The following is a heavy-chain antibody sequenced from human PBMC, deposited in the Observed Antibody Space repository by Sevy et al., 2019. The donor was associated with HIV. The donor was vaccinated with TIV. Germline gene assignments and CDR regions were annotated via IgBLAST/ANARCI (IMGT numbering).Heavy chain of an antibody. V-gene: IGHV4-39*01. CDR1: GGSISSNSYY. D-gene: IGHD2-15*01. CDR2: IYYTGST. CDR3: VRHDGGTPEYFDY. J-gene: IGHJ4*02. Sequence: SLTCTVSGGSISSNSYYWGWIRQPPGKGLEWIGSIYYTGSTYYNPSVKSRVTISVDTSKNQFSLKLSSVTAADTAVYYCVRHDGGTPEYFDYWGQGTLVTVSS.